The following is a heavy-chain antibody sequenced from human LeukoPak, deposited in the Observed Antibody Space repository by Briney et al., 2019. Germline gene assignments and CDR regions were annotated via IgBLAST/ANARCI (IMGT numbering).Heavy chain of an antibody. Sequence: SETLSLTCTVSGGSISSSSYYWGWIRQPPGKGLEWIGSIYYSGSTYYNPSLKSRVGISVDTSKNQFSLKLSSVTAADTAVYYCARDRDGSQGALDDYWGQGTLVTVSS. D-gene: IGHD5-24*01. CDR3: ARDRDGSQGALDDY. CDR2: IYYSGST. V-gene: IGHV4-39*07. CDR1: GGSISSSSYY. J-gene: IGHJ4*02.